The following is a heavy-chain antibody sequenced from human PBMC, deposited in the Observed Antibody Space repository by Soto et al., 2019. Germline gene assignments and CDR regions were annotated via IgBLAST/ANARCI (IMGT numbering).Heavy chain of an antibody. Sequence: GGSLRLSCAASGFTFSSYWMSWVRQAPGKGLEWVANIKQDGSEKYYVDSVKGRFTISRDNAKNSLYLQMNSLRAEDTAVYYCARDPKDDILTGYFDYWGQGTLVTVSS. D-gene: IGHD3-9*01. CDR1: GFTFSSYW. CDR2: IKQDGSEK. V-gene: IGHV3-7*01. J-gene: IGHJ4*02. CDR3: ARDPKDDILTGYFDY.